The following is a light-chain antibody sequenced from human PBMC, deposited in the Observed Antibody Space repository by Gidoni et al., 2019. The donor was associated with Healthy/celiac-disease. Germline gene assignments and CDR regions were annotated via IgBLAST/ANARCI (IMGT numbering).Light chain of an antibody. V-gene: IGKV1-9*01. CDR3: QQLNSYPLVT. CDR1: QGISSY. J-gene: IGKJ2*01. CDR2: GAS. Sequence: DIQLTQSPSFLSASVGDRVTITCRASQGISSYLAWYQQKPGKAPKLLIYGASTLQSGVPSRFSGSGSGTEFTLTISSLQPEDCATYYCQQLNSYPLVTFGQGTKLEIK.